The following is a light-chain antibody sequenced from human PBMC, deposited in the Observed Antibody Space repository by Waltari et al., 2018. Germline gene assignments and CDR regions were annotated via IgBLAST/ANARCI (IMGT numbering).Light chain of an antibody. V-gene: IGLV2-14*03. CDR1: SSDFGANKY. J-gene: IGLJ3*02. Sequence: QSALTQPASVSGSPGQAITISGTATSSDFGANKYVSWYQQHPGKAPKVVIYDVTERPSGVSNRFSGSKSGSTASLTISGLQTEDEADYYCSSRTNSITWVFGGGTKVTVL. CDR3: SSRTNSITWV. CDR2: DVT.